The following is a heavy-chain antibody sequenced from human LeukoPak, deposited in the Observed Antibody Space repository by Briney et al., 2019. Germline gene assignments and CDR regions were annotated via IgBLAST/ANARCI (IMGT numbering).Heavy chain of an antibody. J-gene: IGHJ3*02. V-gene: IGHV1-18*01. Sequence: ASVKVSCKASGYTFTSYGISWVRQAPGQGLVWMGWISAYNGNTNYAQKLQGRVTMTTDTSTSTAYMELRSLRSDDTAVYYCTVVVVAAKAFDIWGQGTMVTVSS. CDR2: ISAYNGNT. CDR1: GYTFTSYG. CDR3: TVVVVAAKAFDI. D-gene: IGHD2-15*01.